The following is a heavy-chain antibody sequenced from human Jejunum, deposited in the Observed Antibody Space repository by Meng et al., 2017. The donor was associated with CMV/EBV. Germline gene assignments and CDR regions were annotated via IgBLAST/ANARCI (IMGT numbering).Heavy chain of an antibody. CDR2: IYSGGDKT. CDR1: GISVTTNY. Sequence: QSVEFGGGLVQPGGSLRLSCAVSGISVTTNYMPWVRQTPGKGLEWVSVIYSGGDKTYYADSVKGRFTISRDSSRNTLYLQMTSLRAGDTALYYCARGAMSFESWGQGTLVTVSS. V-gene: IGHV3-66*01. J-gene: IGHJ5*01. CDR3: ARGAMSFES.